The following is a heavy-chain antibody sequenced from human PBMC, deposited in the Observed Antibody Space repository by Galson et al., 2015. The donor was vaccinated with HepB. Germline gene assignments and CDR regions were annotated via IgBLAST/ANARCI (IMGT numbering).Heavy chain of an antibody. CDR3: TRAGIQLWFGVGFDP. V-gene: IGHV3-49*03. Sequence: SLRLSCAASGFTFGDYAMSWFRQAPGKGLEWVGFIRSKAYGGTTEYAASVKGRFTISRDDSKSIAYLQMNSLKTEDTAVYYCTRAGIQLWFGVGFDPWGQGTLVTVSS. CDR1: GFTFGDYA. D-gene: IGHD5-18*01. CDR2: IRSKAYGGTT. J-gene: IGHJ5*02.